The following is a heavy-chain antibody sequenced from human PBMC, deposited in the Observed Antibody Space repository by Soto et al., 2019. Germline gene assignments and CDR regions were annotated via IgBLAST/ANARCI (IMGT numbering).Heavy chain of an antibody. CDR1: GGSISSSSYY. D-gene: IGHD6-19*01. V-gene: IGHV4-39*01. Sequence: QLQLQESGPGLVKPSETLSLTCTVSGGSISSSSYYWGWIRQPPGKGLEWIGSIYYSGSTYYNPSLKSRVTICVDTYXTQFSLKLSSVTAADTAVYYCARHAIAVDGEYFDYWGQGTLVTVSS. J-gene: IGHJ4*02. CDR2: IYYSGST. CDR3: ARHAIAVDGEYFDY.